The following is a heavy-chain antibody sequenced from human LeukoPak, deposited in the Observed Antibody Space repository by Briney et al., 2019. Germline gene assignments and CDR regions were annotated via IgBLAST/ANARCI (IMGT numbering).Heavy chain of an antibody. Sequence: ASVKVSCKASGYTSTSYGISWVRQAPGQGLEWVGWISAYNGNTNYAQKLQGRVTMTTDTSTSTAYMELRSLRSDDTAVYYCARDEGYSYGLPPFDYWGQGTLVTVSS. CDR3: ARDEGYSYGLPPFDY. CDR1: GYTSTSYG. V-gene: IGHV1-18*01. D-gene: IGHD5-18*01. J-gene: IGHJ4*02. CDR2: ISAYNGNT.